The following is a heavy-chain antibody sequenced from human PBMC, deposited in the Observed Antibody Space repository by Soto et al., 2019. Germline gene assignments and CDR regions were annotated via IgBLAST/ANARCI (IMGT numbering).Heavy chain of an antibody. CDR1: GATFSSYA. CDR2: IIPIFGTT. J-gene: IGHJ6*02. CDR3: AKAKRIAAAGHYYGMDV. D-gene: IGHD6-13*01. Sequence: SVKVSCKASGATFSSYAISWVRQAPGQGLEWMGGIIPIFGTTNYAQKFQARVTITADEVTSTAYMELRSLRAEDTAVYYCAKAKRIAAAGHYYGMDVWGQGTTVTVSS. V-gene: IGHV1-69*13.